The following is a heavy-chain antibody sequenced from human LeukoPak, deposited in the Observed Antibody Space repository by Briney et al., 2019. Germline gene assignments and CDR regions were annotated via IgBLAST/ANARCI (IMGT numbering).Heavy chain of an antibody. CDR3: ARTRTTVTTLDY. CDR1: GFTFSSYE. D-gene: IGHD4-17*01. J-gene: IGHJ4*02. V-gene: IGHV3-48*03. Sequence: GGSLRLSCAASGFTFSSYEMNWVRQAPGTGLEWVSYISSSGSTTYYADSVKGRFTISRDNAKNSLYLQMSSLRAEDTALYYCARTRTTVTTLDYWGQGSLVTVSS. CDR2: ISSSGSTT.